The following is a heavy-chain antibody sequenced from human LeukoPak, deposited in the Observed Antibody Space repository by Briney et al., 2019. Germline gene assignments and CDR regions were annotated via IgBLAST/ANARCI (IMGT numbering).Heavy chain of an antibody. J-gene: IGHJ4*02. CDR2: MSPNSGNT. Sequence: GASVKVSCKASGYTFTSYDINWMRQATGQGLEWMEWMSPNSGNTGYAQKFQGRVTMTRDTSTGTAYLELSSLRSEDSAVYYCVRTPPNWGADFWGQGTLVTVSS. D-gene: IGHD7-27*01. CDR3: VRTPPNWGADF. V-gene: IGHV1-8*01. CDR1: GYTFTSYD.